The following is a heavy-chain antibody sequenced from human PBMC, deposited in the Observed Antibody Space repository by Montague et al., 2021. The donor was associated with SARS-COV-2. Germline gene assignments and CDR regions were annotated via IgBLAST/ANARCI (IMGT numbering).Heavy chain of an antibody. CDR2: ISDSGST. V-gene: IGHV4-59*08. CDR1: GGSISSFY. D-gene: IGHD2-15*01. J-gene: IGHJ4*02. Sequence: SETLSLTCTVSGGSISSFYWSWFRQPPGKGLEWIGYISDSGSTNYNHSLTSRVTMSVDTSKNQFSLKVNSVTAADTAAYYCARHYSATLPAVYWGQGTLVTVSS. CDR3: ARHYSATLPAVY.